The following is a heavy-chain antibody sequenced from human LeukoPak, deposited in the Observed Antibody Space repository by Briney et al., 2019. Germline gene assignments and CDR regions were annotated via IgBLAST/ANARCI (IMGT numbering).Heavy chain of an antibody. Sequence: SQTLSLTCAISGDSVSSNDAAWNWIRQSPSRGLEWLGRTFYRSKWYYDSAVSVKSRITINPDTSKNQFSLQLNSVTPEDTAVYYCAIENTLVRGTRNHFDYWGPGTLVTVSS. V-gene: IGHV6-1*01. CDR2: TFYRSKWYY. CDR1: GDSVSSNDAA. J-gene: IGHJ4*02. D-gene: IGHD3-10*01. CDR3: AIENTLVRGTRNHFDY.